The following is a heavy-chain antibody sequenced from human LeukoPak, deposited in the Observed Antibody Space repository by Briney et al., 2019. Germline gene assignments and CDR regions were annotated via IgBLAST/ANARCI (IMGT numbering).Heavy chain of an antibody. J-gene: IGHJ4*02. D-gene: IGHD5-12*01. CDR1: GFTFSNAW. CDR2: IKCKTDGGTT. V-gene: IGHV3-15*01. CDR3: TVPIVATIYTYDY. Sequence: GGSLRLSCAASGFTFSNAWMSWVRQAPGKGLEWVGRIKCKTDGGTTDYAAPVKGRFTISRDDSKNTLYLQMNSLKTEDTAVYYCTVPIVATIYTYDYWGQGTLVTVSS.